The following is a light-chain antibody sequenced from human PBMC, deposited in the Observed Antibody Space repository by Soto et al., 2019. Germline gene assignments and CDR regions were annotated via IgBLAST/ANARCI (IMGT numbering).Light chain of an antibody. J-gene: IGLJ2*01. CDR2: DVS. CDR1: SSDVGGYNY. V-gene: IGLV2-14*01. Sequence: QSALTQPASVSESPGQSITISCTGTSSDVGGYNYVSWYQQHPGKAPKLMIYDVSNRPSGVSNRFSGSKSGNTASLTISGLQAEDEADYYCSSYTISTLVVFGGGTKLTVL. CDR3: SSYTISTLVV.